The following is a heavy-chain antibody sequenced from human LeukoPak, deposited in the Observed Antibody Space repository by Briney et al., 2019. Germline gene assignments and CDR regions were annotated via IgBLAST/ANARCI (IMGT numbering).Heavy chain of an antibody. Sequence: SETLSLTCAVSGYPISRGYYWGWIRQPPGKGLEWIGSLYHSGSTYYNPSLKSRVTISIDTSKNQFSLKLSSVTAPDTAVYYCAGNRGTYQPYYFDYWGKGTLVTVSS. V-gene: IGHV4-38-2*01. CDR1: GYPISRGYY. J-gene: IGHJ4*01. D-gene: IGHD1-26*01. CDR3: AGNRGTYQPYYFDY. CDR2: LYHSGST.